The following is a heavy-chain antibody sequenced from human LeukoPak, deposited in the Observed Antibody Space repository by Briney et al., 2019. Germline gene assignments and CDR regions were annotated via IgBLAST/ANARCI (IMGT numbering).Heavy chain of an antibody. J-gene: IGHJ4*02. Sequence: PGGSLRLSCAASEFTFSSYSMNWVRQAPGKGLEWVANINQGGSEKYYVDSVKGRFTISRDNAKNSLYLEMNSLRAEDTAVYYCLRENHDSGWSFDYWGQGTLVTVSS. D-gene: IGHD3-22*01. CDR1: EFTFSSYS. CDR3: LRENHDSGWSFDY. V-gene: IGHV3-7*01. CDR2: INQGGSEK.